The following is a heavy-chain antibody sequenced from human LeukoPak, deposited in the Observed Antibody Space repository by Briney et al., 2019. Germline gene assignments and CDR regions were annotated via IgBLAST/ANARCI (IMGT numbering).Heavy chain of an antibody. CDR1: GFTFSSYA. Sequence: PGGSLRLSCAASGFTFSSYAMHWVRQAPGKGLEWVAVISYDGSNKYYADSVKGRFTISRDNAKNSLYLQMNSLGAEDTAVYYCARDRGCSRGTCYSSCDYWGQGTLVTVSS. J-gene: IGHJ4*02. CDR3: ARDRGCSRGTCYSSCDY. CDR2: ISYDGSNK. V-gene: IGHV3-30*04. D-gene: IGHD2-15*01.